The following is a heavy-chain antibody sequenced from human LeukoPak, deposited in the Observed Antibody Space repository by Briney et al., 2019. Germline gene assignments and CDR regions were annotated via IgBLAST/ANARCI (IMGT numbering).Heavy chain of an antibody. Sequence: GSLRLSCAASGFTFSSYSMNWVRQAPGKGLEWVSSISSSSSYIYYADSVKGRFTISRDNAKNSLYLQMNGLRAEDTAVYYCARGATDVTRWFDPWGQGTRVTVSS. J-gene: IGHJ5*02. CDR1: GFTFSSYS. CDR3: ARGATDVTRWFDP. CDR2: ISSSSSYI. D-gene: IGHD1-1*01. V-gene: IGHV3-21*01.